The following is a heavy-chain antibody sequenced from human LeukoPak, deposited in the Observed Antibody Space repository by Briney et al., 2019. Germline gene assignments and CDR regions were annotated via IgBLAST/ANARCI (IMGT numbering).Heavy chain of an antibody. CDR1: GGTISSYY. CDR2: IYISGST. J-gene: IGHJ4*02. D-gene: IGHD6-19*01. CDR3: ARTWQWLPFDY. Sequence: SETLSLTCTVSGGTISSYYWSWIRQPAGKGLEWIGRIYISGSTNYNPSLKSRVTMSVDTSKNQFPLKLSSVTAADTAVYYCARTWQWLPFDYWGQGTLVTVSS. V-gene: IGHV4-4*07.